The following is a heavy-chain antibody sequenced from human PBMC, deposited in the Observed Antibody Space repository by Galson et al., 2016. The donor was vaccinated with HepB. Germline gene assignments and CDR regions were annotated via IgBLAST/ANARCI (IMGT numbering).Heavy chain of an antibody. CDR3: ARGLDATMGGGWHYGMDV. CDR2: IRPDGSGK. Sequence: SLRLSCAASGFTFSDYWMNWVRQAPGKGLEWVANIRPDGSGKNYVDSVKGRFTISRDNPKKSLYLQMNILRAEDTAVYYCARGLDATMGGGWHYGMDVWGQGTTVTVSS. V-gene: IGHV3-7*01. J-gene: IGHJ6*02. D-gene: IGHD5-18*01. CDR1: GFTFSDYW.